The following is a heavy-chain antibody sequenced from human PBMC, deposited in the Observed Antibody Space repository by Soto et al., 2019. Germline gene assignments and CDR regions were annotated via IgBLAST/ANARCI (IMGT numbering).Heavy chain of an antibody. V-gene: IGHV1-8*01. J-gene: IGHJ6*02. Sequence: ASVKVSCKASGYTFTSYDINWVRQATGQGLEWMGWMNPNSGNTGYAQKFQGRVTMTRNTSISTAYMELSSLGSEDTAVYYCARWPDGYYYYGMDVWGQGTTVTVSS. CDR3: ARWPDGYYYYGMDV. CDR1: GYTFTSYD. CDR2: MNPNSGNT.